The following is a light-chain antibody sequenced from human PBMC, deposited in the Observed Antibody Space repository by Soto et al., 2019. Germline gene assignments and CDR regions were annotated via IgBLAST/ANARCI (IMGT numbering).Light chain of an antibody. CDR1: QSVTSTY. J-gene: IGKJ5*01. Sequence: EIVWTQSPGTLSLSPGDRATLSCRASQSVTSTYLAWYQQKPGQAPRLLIYGASSRAIGIPDRFSGSVSGSDFILTINRLEPEDFAVYYCQQYGSSHTFGQGTRLEIK. CDR2: GAS. CDR3: QQYGSSHT. V-gene: IGKV3-20*01.